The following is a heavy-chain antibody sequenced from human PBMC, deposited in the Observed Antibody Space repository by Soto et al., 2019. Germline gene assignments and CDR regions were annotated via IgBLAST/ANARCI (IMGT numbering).Heavy chain of an antibody. CDR1: GFTFSTFW. Sequence: EVQLVESGGGLVQPGGSLRLSCAASGFTFSTFWMCWVRQAPGKGLEWVANIKQDGSETYYVDSVKGRFTISRDNAKNSLYLQMNILRAEDTAVYYCARDSGTSDYWGQGTLVTVSS. CDR2: IKQDGSET. V-gene: IGHV3-7*01. D-gene: IGHD6-13*01. J-gene: IGHJ4*02. CDR3: ARDSGTSDY.